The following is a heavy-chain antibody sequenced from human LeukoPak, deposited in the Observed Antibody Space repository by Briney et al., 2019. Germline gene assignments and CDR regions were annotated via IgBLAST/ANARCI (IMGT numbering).Heavy chain of an antibody. Sequence: ASVKVSCKASGYTFTGYYMHWVRQAPGQGLEWMGIINPSGGSTSYAQKFQGRVTMTRDTSTSTVYMELSSLRSEDTAVYYCARPSGRAVRSGAFDIWGQGTMVTVSS. J-gene: IGHJ3*02. CDR2: INPSGGST. CDR3: ARPSGRAVRSGAFDI. CDR1: GYTFTGYY. V-gene: IGHV1-46*01. D-gene: IGHD1-26*01.